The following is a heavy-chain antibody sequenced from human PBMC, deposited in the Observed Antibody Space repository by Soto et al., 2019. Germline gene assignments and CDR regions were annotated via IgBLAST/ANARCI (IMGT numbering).Heavy chain of an antibody. Sequence: GGSLRLSCAASGFTFSSYAMHWVRQAPGKGLEWVAVISYDGSNKYYADSVKGRFTISRDNSKNTLYLQMNSLRAEDTAVYYCARDRGLHSSSLGAFDIWGQGTMVTVSS. CDR1: GFTFSSYA. J-gene: IGHJ3*02. V-gene: IGHV3-30-3*01. D-gene: IGHD6-6*01. CDR2: ISYDGSNK. CDR3: ARDRGLHSSSLGAFDI.